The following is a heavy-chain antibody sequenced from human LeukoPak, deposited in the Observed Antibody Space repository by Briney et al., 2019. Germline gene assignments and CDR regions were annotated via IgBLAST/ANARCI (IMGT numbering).Heavy chain of an antibody. V-gene: IGHV4-4*02. CDR2: IYHSGST. CDR3: ARAVVVVPAAIYYYYGMDV. CDR1: GGSISSSNW. Sequence: SETLSLTCAVSGGSISSSNWWSWVRQPPGKGLEWIEEIYHSGSTNYNPSLKSRVTISVDKSKNQFSLKLSSVTAADTAVYYCARAVVVVPAAIYYYYGMDVWGQGTTVTVSS. J-gene: IGHJ6*02. D-gene: IGHD2-2*01.